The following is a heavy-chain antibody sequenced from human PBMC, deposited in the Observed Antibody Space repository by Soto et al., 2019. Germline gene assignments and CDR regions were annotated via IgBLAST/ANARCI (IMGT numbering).Heavy chain of an antibody. Sequence: GASVKVSCKTSGYTFSNSYINWVRQAPGQGLEWMGRINPSGGGTSYAQKLQGRVTMTRVTSTSTVYMALSSLRSEDTAVYYCARSQEVVVVPAAPIDYWGQGTLVTVSS. CDR2: INPSGGGT. CDR1: GYTFSNSY. CDR3: ARSQEVVVVPAAPIDY. V-gene: IGHV1-46*01. D-gene: IGHD2-15*01. J-gene: IGHJ4*02.